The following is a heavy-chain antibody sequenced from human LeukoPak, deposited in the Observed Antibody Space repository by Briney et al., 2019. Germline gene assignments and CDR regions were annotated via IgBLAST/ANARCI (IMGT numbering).Heavy chain of an antibody. CDR3: ARVRKGSSWYGGHYYYGMDV. CDR2: MNPNSGNT. Sequence: ASVKVSCKASGYTFTSYDINWVRQATGQGLEWMGWMNPNSGNTGYAQKFQGRVTMTRNTSISTAYMELSSLRSEDTAVYYCARVRKGSSWYGGHYYYGMDVWGQGTTVTVSS. CDR1: GYTFTSYD. V-gene: IGHV1-8*01. D-gene: IGHD6-13*01. J-gene: IGHJ6*02.